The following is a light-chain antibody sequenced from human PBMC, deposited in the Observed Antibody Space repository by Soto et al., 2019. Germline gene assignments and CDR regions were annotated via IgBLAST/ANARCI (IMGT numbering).Light chain of an antibody. CDR2: DVS. CDR3: SSYTTTTTSCV. J-gene: IGLJ1*01. V-gene: IGLV2-14*01. CDR1: SNDVGGYNY. Sequence: QSALTQPASVSGSPGQSITISCTGTSNDVGGYNYVSWYQQYPDKAPTLIIYDVSNRPSGVSTRFSGSKSGNRASLTISGLQAEDEADYYYSSYTTTTTSCVFGTGTKLTV.